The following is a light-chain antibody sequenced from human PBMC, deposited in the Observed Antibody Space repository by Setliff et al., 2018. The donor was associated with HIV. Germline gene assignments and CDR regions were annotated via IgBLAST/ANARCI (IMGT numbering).Light chain of an antibody. CDR3: AAWDDSLSGYV. J-gene: IGLJ1*01. CDR2: RND. V-gene: IGLV1-47*01. Sequence: QSVLTQPPSASGTPGQRVTISCSGGNSNIGSNYVYWYQQPPGTAPKLLIYRNDQRPSGVPDRFSGSKSGTSASLAISGLRSEDEADYYCAAWDDSLSGYVFGTGTKVTVL. CDR1: NSNIGSNY.